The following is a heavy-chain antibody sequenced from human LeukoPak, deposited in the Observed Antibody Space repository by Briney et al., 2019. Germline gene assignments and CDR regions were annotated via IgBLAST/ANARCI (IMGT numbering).Heavy chain of an antibody. CDR3: ARDLGFWSGPDY. D-gene: IGHD3-3*01. Sequence: SETLSLTCTVSGSSISSYHWSWIRQPAGKGLQWIGRIYSSGSTNYNPSLKSRVTMSVDTSKNQFSLRLSSVTAADTAVYYCARDLGFWSGPDYWGQGTLVTVSS. CDR2: IYSSGST. V-gene: IGHV4-4*07. J-gene: IGHJ4*02. CDR1: GSSISSYH.